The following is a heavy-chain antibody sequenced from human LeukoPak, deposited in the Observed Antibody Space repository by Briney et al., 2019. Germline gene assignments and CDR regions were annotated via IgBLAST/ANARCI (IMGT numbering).Heavy chain of an antibody. CDR2: IKSDVTTT. CDR3: ATGTEETTVVTPCY. V-gene: IGHV3-74*01. CDR1: GFTFSSSW. J-gene: IGHJ4*02. D-gene: IGHD4-23*01. Sequence: GGSLRLSCAASGFTFSSSWMHWVRQAPGKGLVWVSRIKSDVTTTGYADSVKGRFTISRDNAKNTLYLQMNTLRAEDTAVYYCATGTEETTVVTPCYWGRGTLVTVSS.